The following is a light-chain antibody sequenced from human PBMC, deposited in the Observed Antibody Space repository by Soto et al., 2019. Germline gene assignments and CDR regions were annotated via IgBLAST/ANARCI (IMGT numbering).Light chain of an antibody. CDR3: LLYYGGQLGV. J-gene: IGLJ2*01. CDR2: STN. V-gene: IGLV7-43*01. Sequence: QAVVTQEPSLTVSPGGTVTLTCATSTGAVTSGYYPNWFQQKPGQAPRALIYSTNNKYSWTPARFLGSLLGGKAALTLSGVQPEDEADYYCLLYYGGQLGVFGGGTKVTVL. CDR1: TGAVTSGYY.